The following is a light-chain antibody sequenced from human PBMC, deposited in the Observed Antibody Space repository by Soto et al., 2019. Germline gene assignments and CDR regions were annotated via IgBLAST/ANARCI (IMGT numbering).Light chain of an antibody. J-gene: IGKJ5*01. Sequence: DIQMTQSPSSLSASVGDRVTITCRASPGIINYLAWYQQKPGKVPKLLIYAASTLQSGVPSRFSGSGSGTEFTLTISSLQPEDVATYYFQKYNSAPLTFGQGTRLEIK. CDR1: PGIINY. V-gene: IGKV1-27*01. CDR2: AAS. CDR3: QKYNSAPLT.